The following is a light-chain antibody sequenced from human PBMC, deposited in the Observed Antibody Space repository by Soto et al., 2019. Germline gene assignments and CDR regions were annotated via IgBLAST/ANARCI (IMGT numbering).Light chain of an antibody. CDR1: QSISSW. V-gene: IGKV1-5*03. Sequence: DIQMTQSPSTLSASVGDRVTITCRASQSISSWLAWYQQKPGKAPKLLIYKASSLESGVPSRFSGGGSGTEFTLTISSLQPDDFVVYYCQHYNSYSWTFGQGTKVEIK. CDR3: QHYNSYSWT. CDR2: KAS. J-gene: IGKJ1*01.